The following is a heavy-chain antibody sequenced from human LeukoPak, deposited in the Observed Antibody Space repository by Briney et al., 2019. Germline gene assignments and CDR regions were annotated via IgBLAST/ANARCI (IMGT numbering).Heavy chain of an antibody. J-gene: IGHJ4*02. V-gene: IGHV4-34*01. CDR1: GGSFSGYY. D-gene: IGHD4-17*01. Sequence: SETLSLTCAVYGGSFSGYYWSWIRQPPGKGLEWIGEINHSGSTNYNPSLKSRVTISVDTSKNQFSLKLSSMTAADTAVYYCASRTTVTTDFDYWGQGTLVTVSS. CDR3: ASRTTVTTDFDY. CDR2: INHSGST.